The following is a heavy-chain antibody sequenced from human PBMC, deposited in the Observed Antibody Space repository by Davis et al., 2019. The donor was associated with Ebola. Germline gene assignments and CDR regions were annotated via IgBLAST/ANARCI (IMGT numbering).Heavy chain of an antibody. CDR3: ARVGAAWPSYYGMDV. Sequence: GESLKISCAASGFTFSDYYMSWIRQAPGKGLEWVSYISSSSSYTNYADSVKGRFTISRDNAKNSLYLQMNSLRAEDTAVYYCARVGAAWPSYYGMDVWGQGTTVTVSS. J-gene: IGHJ6*02. V-gene: IGHV3-11*06. CDR2: ISSSSSYT. D-gene: IGHD3-10*01. CDR1: GFTFSDYY.